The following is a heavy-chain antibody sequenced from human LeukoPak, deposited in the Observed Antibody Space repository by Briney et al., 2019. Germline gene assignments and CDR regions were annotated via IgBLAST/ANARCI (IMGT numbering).Heavy chain of an antibody. CDR1: GYTFTGYY. J-gene: IGHJ6*03. CDR2: INPNSGGT. V-gene: IGHV1-2*02. D-gene: IGHD5-12*01. Sequence: ASVKVSCKASGYTFTGYYMHWVRQAPGRGLEWMGWINPNSGGTNYAQKFQGRVTMTRDTSISTAYMELSRLRSDDTAVYYCARDRLGATIAYYYMDVWGKGTTVTVSS. CDR3: ARDRLGATIAYYYMDV.